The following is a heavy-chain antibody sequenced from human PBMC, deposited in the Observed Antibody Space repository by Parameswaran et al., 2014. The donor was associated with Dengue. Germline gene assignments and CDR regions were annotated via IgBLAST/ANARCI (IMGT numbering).Heavy chain of an antibody. CDR3: ARSSSSWYGYYYGMDV. Sequence: VRQAPGQGLEWMGWINTNTGNPTYAQGFTGRFVFSLDTSVSTAYLQISSLKAEDTAVYYCARSSSSWYGYYYGMDVWGQGTTVTVSS. V-gene: IGHV7-4-1*02. J-gene: IGHJ6*02. D-gene: IGHD6-13*01. CDR2: INTNTGNP.